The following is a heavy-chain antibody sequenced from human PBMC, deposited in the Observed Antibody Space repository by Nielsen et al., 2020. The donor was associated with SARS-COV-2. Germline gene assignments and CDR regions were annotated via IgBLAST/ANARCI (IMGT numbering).Heavy chain of an antibody. V-gene: IGHV5-51*01. CDR3: ARPGYCSGGSCSFDY. D-gene: IGHD2-15*01. J-gene: IGHJ4*02. CDR1: GYSFNTYW. CDR2: IYPGDSDT. Sequence: GESLKISCKASGYSFNTYWIGWVRQMPGKGLECVGIIYPGDSDTRYSPSFQGQVTISADKSTSTAYLQWSSLKASDTAMYYCARPGYCSGGSCSFDYWGQGTLVTVSS.